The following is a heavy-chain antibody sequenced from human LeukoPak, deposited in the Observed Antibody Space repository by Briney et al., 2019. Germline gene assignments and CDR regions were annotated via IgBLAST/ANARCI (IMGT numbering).Heavy chain of an antibody. D-gene: IGHD1-26*01. CDR1: GYSISTGYY. Sequence: SETLSLTCTVSGYSISTGYYWGWIRQPPGKGLEFIGSVYHGGNTYYKASLKSRVTISLDTSKNQFSLRLSSVTAADTAVYYCARSYSGSFLYWGQGSLVTVSS. CDR3: ARSYSGSFLY. J-gene: IGHJ1*01. CDR2: VYHGGNT. V-gene: IGHV4-38-2*02.